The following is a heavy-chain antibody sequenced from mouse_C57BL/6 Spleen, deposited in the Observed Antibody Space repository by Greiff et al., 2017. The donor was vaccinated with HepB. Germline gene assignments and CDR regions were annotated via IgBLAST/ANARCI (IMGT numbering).Heavy chain of an antibody. D-gene: IGHD4-1*01. CDR3: ARDWDRSLFDY. J-gene: IGHJ2*01. Sequence: VQLQQSGAELARPGASVKMSCEASGYTFTSYTMHWVKQRPGQGLEWIGYINPSSGYTKYNQKFKDKATLTADKSSSTAYMQLSSLTSEDSAVYYCARDWDRSLFDYWGQGTTLTVSS. CDR2: INPSSGYT. V-gene: IGHV1-4*01. CDR1: GYTFTSYT.